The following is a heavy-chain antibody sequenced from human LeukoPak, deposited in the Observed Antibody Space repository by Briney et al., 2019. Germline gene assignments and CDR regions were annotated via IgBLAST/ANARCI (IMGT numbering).Heavy chain of an antibody. CDR1: GFTFSSYA. CDR3: AKGDVAVTGIYYYYGMDV. CDR2: ISGSGANT. D-gene: IGHD6-19*01. J-gene: IGHJ6*02. Sequence: PGVSLRLSCAASGFTFSSYAMSWVRQAPGKGLEWVSGISGSGANTYYADSVKGRFTISRDNSKNTLYLQMNSLRVEDTAVYYCAKGDVAVTGIYYYYGMDVWGQGTTVTISS. V-gene: IGHV3-23*01.